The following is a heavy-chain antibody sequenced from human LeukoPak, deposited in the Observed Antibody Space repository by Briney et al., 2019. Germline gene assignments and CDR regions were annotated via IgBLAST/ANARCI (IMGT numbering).Heavy chain of an antibody. CDR1: GGSFSGYY. D-gene: IGHD3-22*01. Sequence: SETLSLTCAVYGGSFSGYYWSWIRQPPGKGLEWIGEINHSGSTNYNPSLKSRVTISVDTSKNQFSLKLSSVTAADTAVYYCARPYYYDSSGYPLWGQGTLVTVSS. J-gene: IGHJ4*02. CDR3: ARPYYYDSSGYPL. CDR2: INHSGST. V-gene: IGHV4-34*01.